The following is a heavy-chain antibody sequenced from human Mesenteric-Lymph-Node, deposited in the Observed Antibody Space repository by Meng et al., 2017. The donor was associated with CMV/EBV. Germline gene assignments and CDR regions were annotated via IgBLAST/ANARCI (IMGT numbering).Heavy chain of an antibody. Sequence: AVYGGSFSGYYWSWIRQPPGKGLEWIGEISHSGSTNNNPSLESRVTISVDKYKNQFSQKLSSVTAADKAVYYCARGMGAAGPSDFDYWGQGTLVTVSS. J-gene: IGHJ4*02. CDR3: ARGMGAAGPSDFDY. CDR1: GGSFSGYY. D-gene: IGHD2-15*01. CDR2: ISHSGST. V-gene: IGHV4-34*01.